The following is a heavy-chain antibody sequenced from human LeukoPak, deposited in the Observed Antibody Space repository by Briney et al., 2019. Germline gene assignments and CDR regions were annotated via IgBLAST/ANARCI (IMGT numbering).Heavy chain of an antibody. J-gene: IGHJ4*02. Sequence: ASVKVPCKASGYNLFSYGFSWVRQAPGQGLEWMGWISAYNGHTNYAEKFQDRVTMTTDTSTRTGYMELRSLRSDDTAVYYCARGYVVVPLDVWGQGTLVTVSS. CDR1: GYNLFSYG. CDR2: ISAYNGHT. CDR3: ARGYVVVPLDV. D-gene: IGHD3-9*01. V-gene: IGHV1-18*01.